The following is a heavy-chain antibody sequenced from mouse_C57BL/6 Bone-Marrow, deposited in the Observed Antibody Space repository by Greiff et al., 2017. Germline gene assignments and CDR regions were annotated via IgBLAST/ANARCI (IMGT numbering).Heavy chain of an antibody. CDR1: GYTFTSYW. J-gene: IGHJ3*01. D-gene: IGHD5-5*01. CDR2: IDPSDSYT. Sequence: QVQLQQPGAELVRPGPSVKLSCKASGYTFTSYWMHWVKQRPGQGLEWIGVIDPSDSYTNYNQKFKGKATLTVDTSSSTAYMQLSSLTSEDSAVYYCARSRLPPWFAYWGQGTLVTVSA. V-gene: IGHV1-59*01. CDR3: ARSRLPPWFAY.